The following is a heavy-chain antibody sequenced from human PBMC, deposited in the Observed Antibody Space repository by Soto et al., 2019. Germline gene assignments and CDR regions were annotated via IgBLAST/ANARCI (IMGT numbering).Heavy chain of an antibody. Sequence: QVQLLQSGAEVKKPGASVKVSCKASGYTFSNHGITWVRQAPGQGLEWMGWIGAYNGNTNYTQSLQGRVTMTTDTSTSTAYRELRGLRSDDTAVNYRARLRHLVAYVYDYMNVGGKGPTFTVSS. J-gene: IGHJ6*03. CDR3: ARLRHLVAYVYDYMNV. CDR2: IGAYNGNT. D-gene: IGHD6-6*01. CDR1: GYTFSNHG. V-gene: IGHV1-18*01.